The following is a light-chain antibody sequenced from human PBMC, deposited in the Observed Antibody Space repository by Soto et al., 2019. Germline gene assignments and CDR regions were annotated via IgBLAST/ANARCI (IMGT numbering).Light chain of an antibody. Sequence: EIVLTQSPGTLSLSPGERATLSCRASQSVSYSYLAWYQQKPGQAPRLLIYGASSRATGIPDRFSGSGSGTDFTLTISRLEPEDFAVYYCQQYVTSPRTFGGGTKVEIK. CDR1: QSVSYSY. CDR2: GAS. CDR3: QQYVTSPRT. J-gene: IGKJ4*01. V-gene: IGKV3-20*01.